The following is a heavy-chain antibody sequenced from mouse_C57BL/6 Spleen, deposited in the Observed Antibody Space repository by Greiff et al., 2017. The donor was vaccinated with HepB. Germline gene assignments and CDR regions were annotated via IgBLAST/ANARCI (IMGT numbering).Heavy chain of an antibody. CDR1: GFTFSDYY. D-gene: IGHD1-1*01. J-gene: IGHJ2*01. CDR3: ARDPYGSSLTFDY. Sequence: EVMLVESEGGLVQPGSSMKLSCTASGFTFSDYYMAWVRQVPEKGLEWVANINYDGSSTYYLDSLKSRFIISRDNAKNILYLQMSSLKSEDTATYYCARDPYGSSLTFDYWGQGTTLTVSS. V-gene: IGHV5-16*01. CDR2: INYDGSST.